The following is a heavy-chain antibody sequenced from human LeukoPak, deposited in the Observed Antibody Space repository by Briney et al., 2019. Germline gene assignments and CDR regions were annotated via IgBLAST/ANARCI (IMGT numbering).Heavy chain of an antibody. CDR3: ARADIVVVPAAIKWNYYYMDV. J-gene: IGHJ6*03. V-gene: IGHV3-21*01. CDR1: GFTFSSYS. Sequence: GGSLRLSCAASGFTFSSYSMNWVRQAPGKGLEWVSSISSSSSHIYYADSVKGRFTISRDNAKNPLYLQMNSLRAEDTAVYYCARADIVVVPAAIKWNYYYMDVWGKGTTVTVSS. D-gene: IGHD2-2*01. CDR2: ISSSSSHI.